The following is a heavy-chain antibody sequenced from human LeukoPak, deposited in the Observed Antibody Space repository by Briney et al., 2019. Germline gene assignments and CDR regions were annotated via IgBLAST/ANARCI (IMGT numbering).Heavy chain of an antibody. J-gene: IGHJ5*02. V-gene: IGHV3-30*03. D-gene: IGHD6-19*01. CDR3: ARDGSSGWYPNNWFDP. CDR2: IPYDGSNK. CDR1: GFTFSTYG. Sequence: PGGSLRLSCEASGFTFSTYGMHWVRQAPGKGLEWITLIPYDGSNKYYADSVKGRFTISRDNSKNTLYLQMNSLRAEDTAVYYCARDGSSGWYPNNWFDPWGQGTLVTVSS.